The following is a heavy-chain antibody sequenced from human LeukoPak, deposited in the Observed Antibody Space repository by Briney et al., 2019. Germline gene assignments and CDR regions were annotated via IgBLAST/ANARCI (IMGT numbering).Heavy chain of an antibody. J-gene: IGHJ4*02. D-gene: IGHD6-6*01. Sequence: PGGSLRLSCAVSGFTFSTYAMSWVPQAPGKGLGSGSAFSGSGASTYYADSGKGRFNISRDNSKNTLYLQMNSLRAVDTAVYFCATGIASLDYWGQGTLVTVSS. CDR3: ATGIASLDY. CDR1: GFTFSTYA. V-gene: IGHV3-23*01. CDR2: FSGSGAST.